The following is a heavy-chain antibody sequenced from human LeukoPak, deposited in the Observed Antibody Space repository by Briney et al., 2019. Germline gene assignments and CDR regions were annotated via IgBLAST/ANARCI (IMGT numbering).Heavy chain of an antibody. CDR2: IIPIFGTA. CDR1: GGTFSSYA. J-gene: IGHJ4*02. CDR3: ARSGAYGDSTGAVDY. D-gene: IGHD4-17*01. V-gene: IGHV1-69*05. Sequence: SVKVSCKASGGTFSSYAISLVRQAPGQGLEWMGRIIPIFGTANYAQKFQGRVTITTDESTSTAYMELSNLRSEDTAVYYCARSGAYGDSTGAVDYLGQGNLVTVSS.